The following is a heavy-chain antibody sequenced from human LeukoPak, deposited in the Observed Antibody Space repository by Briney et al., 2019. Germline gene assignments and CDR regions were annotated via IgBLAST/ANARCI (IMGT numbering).Heavy chain of an antibody. CDR3: ARSGYCSGGSCYSFSR. D-gene: IGHD2-15*01. V-gene: IGHV4-31*03. Sequence: PSQTLSLTCTVSGGSISSGGYYWSWIRQHPGKGLEWIGYIYYSGSTYYNPPLKSRVTISVDTSKNQFSLKLSSVTAADTAVYYCARSGYCSGGSCYSFSRWGQGTLVTVSS. CDR1: GGSISSGGYY. J-gene: IGHJ4*02. CDR2: IYYSGST.